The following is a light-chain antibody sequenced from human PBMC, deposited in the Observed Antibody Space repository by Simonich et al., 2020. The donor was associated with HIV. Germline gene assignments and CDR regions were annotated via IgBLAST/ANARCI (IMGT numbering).Light chain of an antibody. J-gene: IGLJ2*01. CDR2: EDN. CDR1: SGSIASNY. CDR3: QSYDSSNLV. V-gene: IGLV6-57*03. Sequence: NFMLTQPHSVSESPGKTVTISCTRSSGSIASNYMQWYQQRPGSAPTTVIYEDNQRPSGVPDRFSGSIDSSSNSASLTISGLQTEDEADYYCQSYDSSNLVFGGGTKLTVL.